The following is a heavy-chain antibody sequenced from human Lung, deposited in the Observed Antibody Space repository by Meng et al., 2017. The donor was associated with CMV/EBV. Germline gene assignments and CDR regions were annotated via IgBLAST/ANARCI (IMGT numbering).Heavy chain of an antibody. CDR2: IYSGGST. CDR3: ARNNCSSTSCYSLYYYGMDV. J-gene: IGHJ6*02. CDR1: GFTASSNY. V-gene: IGHV3-53*01. Sequence: GGSLRPSCAASGFTASSNYMSWVRQAPGKGLEWVSVIYSGGSTYYADSVKGRFTISRDNSKNTLYLQMNSLRAEDTAVYYCARNNCSSTSCYSLYYYGMDVWGQGTTVTVSS. D-gene: IGHD2-2*01.